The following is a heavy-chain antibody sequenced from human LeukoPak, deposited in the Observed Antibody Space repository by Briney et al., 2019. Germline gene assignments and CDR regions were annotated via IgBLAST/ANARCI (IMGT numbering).Heavy chain of an antibody. V-gene: IGHV3-23*01. CDR1: GVTLSNYA. CDR2: ISSSGSGGNT. CDR3: AKVMDSGYDTYYYDSSGYSYFDY. D-gene: IGHD3-22*01. Sequence: GGSLRLSCVASGVTLSNYAMSWARQAPGKGLEWVSGISSSGSGGNTYYADSVKGRFTISRDNSKNTLYLQMNSLRAEDTAVYYCAKVMDSGYDTYYYDSSGYSYFDYWGQGTLVTVSS. J-gene: IGHJ4*02.